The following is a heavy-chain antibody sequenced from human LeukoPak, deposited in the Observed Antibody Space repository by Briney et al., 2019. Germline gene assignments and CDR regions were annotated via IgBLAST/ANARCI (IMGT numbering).Heavy chain of an antibody. CDR2: IIPIFGTA. D-gene: IGHD3-22*01. CDR3: ARAGLGSDYYDSSGYYWDY. V-gene: IGHV1-69*05. CDR1: GGTFSSYA. J-gene: IGHJ4*02. Sequence: ASVKVSCKASGGTFSSYAISWVRQAPGQGLEWMGRIIPIFGTADYAQKFQGRDTITTDESTSTAYMELSSLRSEDTAVYYCARAGLGSDYYDSSGYYWDYWGQGTLVTVSS.